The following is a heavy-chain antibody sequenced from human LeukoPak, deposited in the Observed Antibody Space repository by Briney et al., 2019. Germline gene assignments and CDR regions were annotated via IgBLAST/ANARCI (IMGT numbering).Heavy chain of an antibody. J-gene: IGHJ4*02. D-gene: IGHD6-19*01. CDR1: GGSFSSYY. Sequence: SETLSLTCSVYGGSFSSYYWSWIRQPPGKGLEWIGEINDSGGTNYNPSLKSRFTISVDTSKNQFSLKLSSVTAADTAIYYCARGPRGAKSSGWYLLGFDYWGQGTLVTVSS. CDR3: ARGPRGAKSSGWYLLGFDY. V-gene: IGHV4-34*01. CDR2: INDSGGT.